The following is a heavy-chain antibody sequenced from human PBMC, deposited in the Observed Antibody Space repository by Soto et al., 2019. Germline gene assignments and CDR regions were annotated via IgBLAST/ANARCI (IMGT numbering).Heavy chain of an antibody. CDR1: GFTFSSYS. V-gene: IGHV3-21*01. CDR3: ARDFYSSSHYYYYAMGV. D-gene: IGHD6-6*01. CDR2: ISSVSSYI. J-gene: IGHJ6*02. Sequence: EVQLVESGGGLVKPGGSLRLSCAASGFTFSSYSMNWVRQAPGKGLEWVSSISSVSSYIYYADSVKGRFTISRDNAKNALYLQMHSLGAEDTAVYYCARDFYSSSHYYYYAMGVWGQGTTVTVSS.